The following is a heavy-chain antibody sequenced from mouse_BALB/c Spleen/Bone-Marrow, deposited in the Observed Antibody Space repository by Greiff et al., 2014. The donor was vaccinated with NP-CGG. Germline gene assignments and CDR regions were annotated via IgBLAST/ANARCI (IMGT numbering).Heavy chain of an antibody. CDR2: INPTTGYI. V-gene: IGHV1-7*01. J-gene: IGHJ1*01. CDR1: GYIFTRHW. CDR3: ARDGNYLFWYFDV. D-gene: IGHD2-1*01. Sequence: QVQLKESGAELAKPGASVKMSCKASGYIFTRHWMHWVKQRPGQGLEWIGYINPTTGYIEYNQISKDRATLTADKSSSTAYMQLSSLTSGDSGVYYCARDGNYLFWYFDVWGAGTTVTVSS.